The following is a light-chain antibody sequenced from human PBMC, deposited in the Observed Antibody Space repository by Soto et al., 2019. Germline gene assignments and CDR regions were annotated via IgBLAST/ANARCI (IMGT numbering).Light chain of an antibody. V-gene: IGLV1-47*01. CDR3: ATWDDRLRRPV. Sequence: QSVVTQTPSLSGTPGQRVTISCSGSSSNVGDNLVYWYQQVPGTAPKLLIYRNNQRPSGVPDRFSGSKSGASASLAISGLRSEDEADYYCATWDDRLRRPVFGGGTKVTVL. CDR1: SSNVGDNL. CDR2: RNN. J-gene: IGLJ3*02.